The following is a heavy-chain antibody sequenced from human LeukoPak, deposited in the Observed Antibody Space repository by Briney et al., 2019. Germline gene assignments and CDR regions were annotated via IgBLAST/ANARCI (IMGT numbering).Heavy chain of an antibody. CDR3: AKSWGSYDDWYFDL. V-gene: IGHV3-30-3*01. D-gene: IGHD1-26*01. CDR2: ISYDGSNK. CDR1: GFTFSSYA. J-gene: IGHJ2*01. Sequence: PGRSLRLSCAASGFTFSSYAMHWVRQAPGKGLEWVAVISYDGSNKYYADSVKGRFTISRDNSKNTLYLQMNSLRAEDTAVYYCAKSWGSYDDWYFDLWGRGTLVTVSS.